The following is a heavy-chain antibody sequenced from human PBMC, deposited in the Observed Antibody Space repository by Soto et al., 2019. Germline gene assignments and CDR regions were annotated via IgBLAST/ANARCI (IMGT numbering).Heavy chain of an antibody. CDR3: GRTYSHYAYYYYYMDV. CDR1: GGSISDYY. D-gene: IGHD4-4*01. J-gene: IGHJ6*03. V-gene: IGHV4-59*08. Sequence: SETLSLTCTVSGGSISDYYWSWIRQPPGKGLEWIGYIYYSGGTNYNPSLKSRVTISVDTSKNQFSLKLSSVTAADTAVYYCGRTYSHYAYYYYYMDVWGKGTTVTVSS. CDR2: IYYSGGT.